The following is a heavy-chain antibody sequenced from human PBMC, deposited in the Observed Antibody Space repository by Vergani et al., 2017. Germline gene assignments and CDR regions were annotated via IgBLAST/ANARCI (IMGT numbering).Heavy chain of an antibody. V-gene: IGHV1-69*12. CDR2: IIPIFGTA. J-gene: IGHJ4*02. Sequence: QVQLVQSGAEVKKPGSSVKVSCKASGGTFSSYAISWVRQAPGQGLEWMGGIIPIFGTANDAQKFQGRVTITADESTSTAYMELSSLSSEDTAVYYCTRGWYYDSIAYWAYWGQGTLVTVSS. D-gene: IGHD3-22*01. CDR3: TRGWYYDSIAYWAY. CDR1: GGTFSSYA.